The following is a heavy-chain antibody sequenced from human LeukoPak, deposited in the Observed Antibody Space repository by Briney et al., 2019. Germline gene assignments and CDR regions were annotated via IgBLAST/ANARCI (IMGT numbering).Heavy chain of an antibody. V-gene: IGHV3-21*01. J-gene: IGHJ5*02. CDR1: GFTFSSYS. D-gene: IGHD2-8*01. CDR2: ISSSSSYI. CDR3: ARVGRMYYNWFDP. Sequence: GGSLRLSCAASGFTFSSYSMNWVRQAPGKGLEWASSISSSSSYIYYADSVKGRFTISRDNAKNSLYLQMNSLRAEDTAVYYCARVGRMYYNWFDPWGQGTLVTVSS.